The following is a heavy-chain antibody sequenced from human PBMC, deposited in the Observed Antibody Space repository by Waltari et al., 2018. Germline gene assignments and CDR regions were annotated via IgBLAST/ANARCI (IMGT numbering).Heavy chain of an antibody. V-gene: IGHV4-61*02. Sequence: QVQLQESGPGLVKPSQTLSLTCTVSGGSISSGRYYWSWIRQPAGKGLEWIGRIYTSGSTNYNPSLKSRVTISVDTSKNQFSLKLSSVTAADTAVYYCAREAAAGTIRFDPWGQGTLVTVSS. CDR3: AREAAAGTIRFDP. CDR1: GGSISSGRYY. D-gene: IGHD6-13*01. J-gene: IGHJ5*02. CDR2: IYTSGST.